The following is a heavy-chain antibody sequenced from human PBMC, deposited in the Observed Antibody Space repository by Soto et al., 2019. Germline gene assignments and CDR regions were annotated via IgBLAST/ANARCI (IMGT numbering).Heavy chain of an antibody. CDR2: INHSGST. Sequence: KSSETLSLTCAVYGGSFSGYYWTWIRQPPGTGLEWIGEINHSGSTNYNPSLKSRVTISVDTSKNQFSLKLTSVTVADTAVYFCARDGRLMLRGFSFYNGMDVWGQGTTVTVSS. D-gene: IGHD3-10*01. J-gene: IGHJ6*02. V-gene: IGHV4-34*01. CDR3: ARDGRLMLRGFSFYNGMDV. CDR1: GGSFSGYY.